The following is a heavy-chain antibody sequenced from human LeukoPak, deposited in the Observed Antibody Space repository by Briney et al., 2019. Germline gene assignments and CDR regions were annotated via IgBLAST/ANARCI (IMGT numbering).Heavy chain of an antibody. D-gene: IGHD6-25*01. V-gene: IGHV4-4*07. Sequence: PSETLSLTCTISGGSISSYYWSWIRQPAGKGLEWIGRIYTSGSTNYNPSLKSRLTISVDTSKNQFSLTLSSVTAADTAVYYCARDSSGDGYSSGYHWGQGTLVTVSS. CDR1: GGSISSYY. CDR3: ARDSSGDGYSSGYH. J-gene: IGHJ5*02. CDR2: IYTSGST.